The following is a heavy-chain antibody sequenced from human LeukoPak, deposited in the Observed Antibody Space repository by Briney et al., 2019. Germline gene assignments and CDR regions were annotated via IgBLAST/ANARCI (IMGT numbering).Heavy chain of an antibody. CDR3: ARDETYSSGYDH. CDR1: GGSISRSSYY. Sequence: SETLSLTCTVSGGSISRSSYYWGWIRQPPGKGLEWIGSIYSSGTTSYNSSLKSRITISLDTARDLSSLNLNSVTAADAALYFCARDETYSSGYDHWGRGALVTVSS. V-gene: IGHV4-39*07. D-gene: IGHD3-22*01. CDR2: IYSSGTT. J-gene: IGHJ4*02.